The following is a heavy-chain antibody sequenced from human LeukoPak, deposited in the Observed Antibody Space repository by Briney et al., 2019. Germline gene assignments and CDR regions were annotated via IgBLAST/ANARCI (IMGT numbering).Heavy chain of an antibody. D-gene: IGHD6-13*01. CDR3: ARGGVQQLVRGPFDY. CDR1: GGSISSSSYY. Sequence: SETLSLTCTVSGGSISSSSYYWSWIRQPPGKGLEWSGYIYYSGSTNYNTSLKSRVTISVETSKNQFSLKLSSVTAADTAVYYCARGGVQQLVRGPFDYWGQGTLVTVSS. J-gene: IGHJ4*02. CDR2: IYYSGST. V-gene: IGHV4-61*01.